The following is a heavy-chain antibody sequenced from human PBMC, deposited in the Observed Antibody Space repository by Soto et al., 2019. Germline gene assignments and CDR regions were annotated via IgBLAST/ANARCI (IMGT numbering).Heavy chain of an antibody. CDR3: ATSQEDYYGSGGSKWFDP. CDR2: IYYSGST. CDR1: GDSVSSGGYY. V-gene: IGHV4-31*03. D-gene: IGHD3-10*01. J-gene: IGHJ5*02. Sequence: QVQLQESGPGLVKPSQTLSLTCTVSGDSVSSGGYYWSWIRQHPGEGLEWIGFIYYSGSTYYNPSLKSRITISVDTSENQFSLKLSSVTAADTAVYYCATSQEDYYGSGGSKWFDPWGQGTLVTVSS.